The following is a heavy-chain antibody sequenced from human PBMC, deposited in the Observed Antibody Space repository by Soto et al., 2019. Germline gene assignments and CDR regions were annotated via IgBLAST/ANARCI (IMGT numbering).Heavy chain of an antibody. V-gene: IGHV3-23*01. D-gene: IGHD6-13*01. CDR2: ISGSGDTT. J-gene: IGHJ4*02. Sequence: GSLRLSCVISRLTFSNYALNWVRQAPGKRLEWVSSISGSGDTTYYADSVKGRFTISRDNSKNTLYLQMNSLRVEDTALYYCAKADYSYSWAPGDYWGQGTLVTVSS. CDR1: RLTFSNYA. CDR3: AKADYSYSWAPGDY.